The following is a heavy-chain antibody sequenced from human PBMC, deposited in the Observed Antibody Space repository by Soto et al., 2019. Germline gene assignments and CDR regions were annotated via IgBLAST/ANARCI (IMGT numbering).Heavy chain of an antibody. CDR3: AKVVQPDNIVVVVAATQGAFDI. V-gene: IGHV3-23*01. CDR2: ISGSGGST. D-gene: IGHD2-15*01. Sequence: HPGGSLRLSCAASGFTFSSYAMSWVRQAPGKGLEWVSAISGSGGSTYYADSVKGRFTISRDNSKNTLYLQMNSLRAEDTAVYYRAKVVQPDNIVVVVAATQGAFDIWGQGTMVTVSS. J-gene: IGHJ3*02. CDR1: GFTFSSYA.